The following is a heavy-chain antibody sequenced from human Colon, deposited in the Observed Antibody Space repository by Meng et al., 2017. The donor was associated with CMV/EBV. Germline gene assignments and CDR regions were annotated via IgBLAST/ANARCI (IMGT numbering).Heavy chain of an antibody. J-gene: IGHJ4*02. CDR2: IRYDGSDK. CDR3: AKDVLATDYFDY. D-gene: IGHD1-26*01. Sequence: GESLKISCAASGFTFSSYAMHWVRQAPGKGLEWVAYIRYDGSDKYYADSVKGRFTISRDDSKNTLYVQMNSLRAEDTAVYYCAKDVLATDYFDYWGQGTLVTVSS. V-gene: IGHV3-30*02. CDR1: GFTFSSYA.